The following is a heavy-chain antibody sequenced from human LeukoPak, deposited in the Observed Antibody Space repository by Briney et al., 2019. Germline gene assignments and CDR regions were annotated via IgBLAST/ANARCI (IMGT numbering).Heavy chain of an antibody. D-gene: IGHD5-18*01. CDR2: INPNSGGT. Sequence: ASVKVSCKASGYTFTGYYMHWVRQAPGQGLEWMGRINPNSGGTNYAQKFQGGVTMTRDTSISTAYMELSRLRSDDTAVYYCAREGGLYSYGAHWWGQGTLVTVSS. CDR1: GYTFTGYY. V-gene: IGHV1-2*06. J-gene: IGHJ4*02. CDR3: AREGGLYSYGAHW.